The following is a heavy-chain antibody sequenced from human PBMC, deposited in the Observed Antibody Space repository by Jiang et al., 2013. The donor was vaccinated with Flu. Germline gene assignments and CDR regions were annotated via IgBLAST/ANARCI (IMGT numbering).Heavy chain of an antibody. D-gene: IGHD1-26*01. CDR2: IYPGDSDT. J-gene: IGHJ4*02. CDR1: GYSFTSYW. CDR3: ARSXPEWELLLSFDY. V-gene: IGHV5-51*03. Sequence: GAEVKKPGESLKISCKGSGYSFTSYWIGWVRQMPGKSLEWMGIIYPGDSDTRYSPSFQGQVTISADKSISTAYLQWSSLKASDTAMYYCARSXPEWELLLSFDYWGQGTLVTVSS.